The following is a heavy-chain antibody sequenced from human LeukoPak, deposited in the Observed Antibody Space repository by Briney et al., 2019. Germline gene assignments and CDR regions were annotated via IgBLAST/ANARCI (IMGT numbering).Heavy chain of an antibody. CDR3: ARGLHSGELLPLDY. D-gene: IGHD1-26*01. CDR1: GYTFTSYG. V-gene: IGHV1-18*01. Sequence: ASVKVSCKASGYTFTSYGISWVRQAPGQGLEWMGWINAYNGNTHYAQKLQGRVTMTTDTSTSTIYMEVRSLLSDDTAVYYCARGLHSGELLPLDYWGQGTLVTVSS. J-gene: IGHJ4*02. CDR2: INAYNGNT.